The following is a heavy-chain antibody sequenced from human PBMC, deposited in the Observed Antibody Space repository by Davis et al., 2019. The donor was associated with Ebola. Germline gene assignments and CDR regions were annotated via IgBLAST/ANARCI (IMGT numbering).Heavy chain of an antibody. D-gene: IGHD2-15*01. J-gene: IGHJ4*02. CDR1: GFTFSNYA. CDR2: ISGSGGST. CDR3: AKCPPGGGSCYSIDC. Sequence: GESLKISCAASGFTFSNYAMSWVRQAPGKGLEWVSAISGSGGSTYYADSVKGRFTIPRDNSKNTRYLQMNSLRAEDTAVYYCAKCPPGGGSCYSIDCWGQGTLVTVSS. V-gene: IGHV3-23*01.